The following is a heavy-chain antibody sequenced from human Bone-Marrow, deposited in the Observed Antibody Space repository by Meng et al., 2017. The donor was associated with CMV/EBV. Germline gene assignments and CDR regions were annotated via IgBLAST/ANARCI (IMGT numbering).Heavy chain of an antibody. CDR1: GFTFSDYY. J-gene: IGHJ6*02. Sequence: GGSLRLSCAASGFTFSDYYMSWIRQAPGKGLEWVSYISSSGSTIFYADSVKGRCTISRDNSKNTLYLQMNSLRAEDTAVYYCARDTKLPYSYYYGMDVWGQGTTVTVSS. CDR3: ARDTKLPYSYYYGMDV. V-gene: IGHV3-11*04. CDR2: ISSSGSTI. D-gene: IGHD1-7*01.